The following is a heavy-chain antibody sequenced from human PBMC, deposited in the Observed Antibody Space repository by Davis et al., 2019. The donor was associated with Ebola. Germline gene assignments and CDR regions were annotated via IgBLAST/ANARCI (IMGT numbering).Heavy chain of an antibody. D-gene: IGHD6-19*01. Sequence: ASVKVSCKASGYTFTSYGISWVRQAPGQGLEWMGWISAYNGNTNYAQKLQGRVTMTTDTSTSTAYMELRSLRSDDTAVYYCARSDGVSKWLDSAFDIWGQGTMVTVSS. CDR3: ARSDGVSKWLDSAFDI. J-gene: IGHJ3*02. CDR1: GYTFTSYG. V-gene: IGHV1-18*01. CDR2: ISAYNGNT.